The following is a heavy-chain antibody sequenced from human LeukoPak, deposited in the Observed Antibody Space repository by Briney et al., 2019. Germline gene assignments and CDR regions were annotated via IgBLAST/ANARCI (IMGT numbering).Heavy chain of an antibody. CDR2: INTNTGNP. V-gene: IGHV7-4-1*02. CDR1: GYTFTRYA. J-gene: IGHJ6*03. CDR3: ARVGAELWLGGFYYHMDV. Sequence: ASVKVSCKASGYTFTRYAMNWVRQAPGQGLEWMGWINTNTGNPTYAQGFTGRFVFSLDTSVSTAYLQISSLKAEDTAVYYCARVGAELWLGGFYYHMDVWGKGTTVTVSS. D-gene: IGHD3-16*01.